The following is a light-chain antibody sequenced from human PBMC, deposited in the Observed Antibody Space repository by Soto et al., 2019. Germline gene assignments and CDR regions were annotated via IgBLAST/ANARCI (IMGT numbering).Light chain of an antibody. CDR3: SSYTSSSTGG. CDR1: SSDVGGYNY. J-gene: IGLJ1*01. V-gene: IGLV2-14*01. CDR2: EVS. Sequence: QSALTQPASVSGSPGQSITISCTGTSSDVGGYNYVSWYQQHPGKAPKLMIYEVSNRPSGVSNRFSGSKSGNTASLTISGIQAEDEADYYCSSYTSSSTGGFGTGTKVTVL.